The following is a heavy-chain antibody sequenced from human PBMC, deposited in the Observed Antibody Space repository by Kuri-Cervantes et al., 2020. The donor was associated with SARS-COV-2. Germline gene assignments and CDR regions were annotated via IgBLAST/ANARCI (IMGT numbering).Heavy chain of an antibody. D-gene: IGHD5-18*01. CDR3: ARGYSYGPVNY. V-gene: IGHV3-53*01. CDR2: IYSGGST. CDR1: GFTVSSNY. J-gene: IGHJ4*02. Sequence: GESLKISCAASGFTVSSNYMSWVRQAPGKGLEWVSVIYSGGSTYYADSVKGRFTISRHNSKNKLYLQMNSLRAEDTAVYYCARGYSYGPVNYWGQGTLVTVSS.